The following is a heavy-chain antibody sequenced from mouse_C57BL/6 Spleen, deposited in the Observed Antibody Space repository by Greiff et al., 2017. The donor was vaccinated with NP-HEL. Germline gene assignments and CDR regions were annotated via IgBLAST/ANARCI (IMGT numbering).Heavy chain of an antibody. CDR1: GYTFTSYW. CDR2: IYPRDGST. CDR3: ARRLRRYAMDY. J-gene: IGHJ4*01. V-gene: IGHV1S12*01. Sequence: QVQLQQPGAELVKPGASVKVSCKASGYTFTSYWMHWMKQRPEQGLEWIGYIYPRDGSTKYNEKFKGKATLTADKSSSTAYMQLNSLTSEDSAVYFCARRLRRYAMDYWGQGTSVTVSS. D-gene: IGHD2-2*01.